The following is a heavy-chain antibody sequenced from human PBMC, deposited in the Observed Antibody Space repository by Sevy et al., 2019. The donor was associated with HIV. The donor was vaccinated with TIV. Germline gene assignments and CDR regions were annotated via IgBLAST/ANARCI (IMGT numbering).Heavy chain of an antibody. Sequence: GGSLRRSCAASGFTFSSYWMHWVRQGLGKGLVWVSRTNSAGSSTSYADSVTLRFTVSRDNAKNTVYLQMNNLRVENRAVYFYAGSGYSSSLGYWGQGTLVTVSS. J-gene: IGHJ4*02. V-gene: IGHV3-74*01. CDR1: GFTFSSYW. CDR2: TNSAGSST. D-gene: IGHD6-13*01. CDR3: AGSGYSSSLGY.